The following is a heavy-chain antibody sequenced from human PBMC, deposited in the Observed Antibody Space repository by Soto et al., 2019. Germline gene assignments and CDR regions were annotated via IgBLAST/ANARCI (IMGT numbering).Heavy chain of an antibody. V-gene: IGHV4-38-2*01. CDR3: ARSPQYYTPGSSPFDY. D-gene: IGHD3-3*01. CDR1: SSVIESGHY. Sequence: PSETLSLTCVVSSSVIESGHYWGWVRQPPGKGLEWVGSIYDSGTTYYNPSLRSRVTISADTSKNQFSLSLTSVTAADTAVYYCARSPQYYTPGSSPFDYWGPGTMVTVSS. CDR2: IYDSGTT. J-gene: IGHJ4*03.